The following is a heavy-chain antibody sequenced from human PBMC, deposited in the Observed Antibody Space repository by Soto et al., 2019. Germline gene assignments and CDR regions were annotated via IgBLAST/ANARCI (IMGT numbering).Heavy chain of an antibody. D-gene: IGHD2-2*01. CDR1: GYTFTSYA. Sequence: QVQLVQSGAAVKKPGASVKVSCKASGYTFTSYAMHWVRQAPGQRLEWMGWINAGNGNTKYSQKFQGRVTITRDTSASTAYMELSSLRSEDTAVYYCARDPLGYCSSTSCHNWFDPWGQGTLVTVSS. J-gene: IGHJ5*02. V-gene: IGHV1-3*01. CDR2: INAGNGNT. CDR3: ARDPLGYCSSTSCHNWFDP.